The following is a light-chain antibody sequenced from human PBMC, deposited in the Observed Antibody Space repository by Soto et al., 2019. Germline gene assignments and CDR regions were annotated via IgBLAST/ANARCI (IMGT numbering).Light chain of an antibody. J-gene: IGLJ1*01. V-gene: IGLV2-14*01. CDR3: SSYTSSRTFYV. Sequence: QSALTQPASVSGAPGQSITISCTGTSSDDGGYNYVSWYQQHPGKAPKLMIYEVSNRPSWVSNRFSGSTSGNTASLTISGLQVEDEADYYCSSYTSSRTFYVFGTGTKVTVL. CDR1: SSDDGGYNY. CDR2: EVS.